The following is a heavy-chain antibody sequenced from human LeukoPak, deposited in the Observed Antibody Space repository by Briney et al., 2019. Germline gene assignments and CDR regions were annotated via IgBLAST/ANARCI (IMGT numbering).Heavy chain of an antibody. CDR2: IKQDGSEK. V-gene: IGHV3-7*01. Sequence: EGSLRLSCAASGFTFSSYWMSWVRQAPGKGLEWVANIKQDGSEKYYVDSVKGRFTISRDNAKNSLYLQMNSLRAEDTAVYYCARDGVAVAGTFDYWGQGTLVTVSS. CDR3: ARDGVAVAGTFDY. J-gene: IGHJ4*02. D-gene: IGHD6-19*01. CDR1: GFTFSSYW.